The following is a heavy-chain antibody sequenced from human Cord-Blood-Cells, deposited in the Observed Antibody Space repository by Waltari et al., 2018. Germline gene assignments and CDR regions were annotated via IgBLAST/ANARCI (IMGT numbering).Heavy chain of an antibody. Sequence: QITLKESGPTLVKPTPTLTLTCTFSGFSLSTSGVVVGLFRQPPGKALEWLALIYWNDDKRYSPSLKSRLTITKDTSKNQVVLTMTNMDPVDTATYYCAHRIGSSWYNWFDPWGQGTLVTVSS. J-gene: IGHJ5*02. V-gene: IGHV2-5*01. CDR2: IYWNDDK. D-gene: IGHD6-13*01. CDR3: AHRIGSSWYNWFDP. CDR1: GFSLSTSGVV.